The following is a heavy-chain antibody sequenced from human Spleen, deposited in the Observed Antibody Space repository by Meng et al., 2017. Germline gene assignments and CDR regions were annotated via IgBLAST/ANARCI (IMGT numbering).Heavy chain of an antibody. CDR1: GFYFNNAW. V-gene: IGHV3-15*01. Sequence: VNLVGFGGDLVKLGGFLSLSGAASGFYFNNAWMSWVRQAPGKGLEWVGRIKSNTDGGTAEYAAPVTGRFTISRDDSKSTLYLQMSGLRIDDTGVYYCTWDDKAVSDYWGQGTLVTVSS. CDR2: IKSNTDGGTA. J-gene: IGHJ4*02. CDR3: TWDDKAVSDY. D-gene: IGHD1-26*01.